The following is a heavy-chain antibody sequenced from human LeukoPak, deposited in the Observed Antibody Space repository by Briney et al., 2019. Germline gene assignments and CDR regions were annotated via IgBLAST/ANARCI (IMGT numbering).Heavy chain of an antibody. D-gene: IGHD3-22*01. Sequence: GGSLRLSCAASGFTFSDYYMSWIRQAPGKGLEWVSAISGSGGSTYYADSVKGRFTISRDNSKNTLYLQMNSLRAEDTAVYYCAKDTSPTYYYDSSGSDYWGQGTLVTVSA. CDR3: AKDTSPTYYYDSSGSDY. V-gene: IGHV3-23*01. CDR1: GFTFSDYY. CDR2: ISGSGGST. J-gene: IGHJ4*02.